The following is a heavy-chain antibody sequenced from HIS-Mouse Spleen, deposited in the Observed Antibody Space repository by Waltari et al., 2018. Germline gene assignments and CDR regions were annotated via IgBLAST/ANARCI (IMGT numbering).Heavy chain of an antibody. Sequence: QVQLVESGGGVVQPGRSLRLSCAASGFTFSSYGMHRVRQAPGKGLEWVEVISYDGSNKTYADSVKGRFTISRDNSKNTLYLQMNSLRAEDTAVYYCAKEGGPYSGSYFDYWGQGTLVTVSS. CDR1: GFTFSSYG. CDR3: AKEGGPYSGSYFDY. J-gene: IGHJ4*02. CDR2: ISYDGSNK. V-gene: IGHV3-30*18. D-gene: IGHD1-26*01.